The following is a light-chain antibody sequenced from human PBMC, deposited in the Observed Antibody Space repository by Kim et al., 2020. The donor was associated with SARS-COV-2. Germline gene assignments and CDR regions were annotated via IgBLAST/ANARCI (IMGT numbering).Light chain of an antibody. CDR2: GNT. CDR1: SCNIGAGFD. Sequence: QRVTISCSGTSCNIGAGFDVHWYQHSPGKAPKLRIFGNTVRPSGVPDRFSGSRSGTSASLAITGLQTEDEADYYCQSFDSGLSGLLFGGGTQLTVL. CDR3: QSFDSGLSGLL. V-gene: IGLV1-40*01. J-gene: IGLJ2*01.